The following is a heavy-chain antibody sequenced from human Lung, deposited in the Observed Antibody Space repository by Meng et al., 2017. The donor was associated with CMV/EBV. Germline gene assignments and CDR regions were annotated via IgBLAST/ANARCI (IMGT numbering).Heavy chain of an antibody. Sequence: AXVXVSXXASGYTFTGYYMHWVRQAPGQGLEWMGWINPNSGGTNYAQKFQGRVTMTRDTSISTAYMELSRVKSDDTAVYYCARDGLALTQQLVPYGMDVWGQGXTVTVSS. CDR2: INPNSGGT. V-gene: IGHV1-2*02. J-gene: IGHJ6*02. CDR1: GYTFTGYY. D-gene: IGHD6-13*01. CDR3: ARDGLALTQQLVPYGMDV.